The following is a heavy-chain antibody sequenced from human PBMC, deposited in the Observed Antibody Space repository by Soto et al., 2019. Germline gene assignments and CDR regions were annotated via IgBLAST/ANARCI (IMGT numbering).Heavy chain of an antibody. D-gene: IGHD6-13*01. CDR2: IYYSGST. CDR3: ARSSGIAAAGPYYYYGMDV. Sequence: QVQLQESGPGLVKPSETLSLTCTVSGGSVSSGSYYWSWIRQPPGKGLEWIGYIYYSGSTNYNPSLKSRVTIAVDTSKNQFALKLSSVTAADTAVYYCARSSGIAAAGPYYYYGMDVWGQGTTVTVSS. V-gene: IGHV4-61*01. CDR1: GGSVSSGSYY. J-gene: IGHJ6*02.